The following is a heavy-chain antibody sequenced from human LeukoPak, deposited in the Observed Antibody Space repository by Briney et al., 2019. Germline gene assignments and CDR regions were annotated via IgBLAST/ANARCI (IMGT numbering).Heavy chain of an antibody. J-gene: IGHJ6*02. CDR3: AKDNMRYGSGSYLLYGMDV. CDR1: GFTFSSYW. Sequence: PGGSLRLSCAASGFTFSSYWMHWVRQAPGKGLVWVSRINTDGSSTSYADSVKGRFTISRDNAKNSLYLQMNSLRAEDTALYYCAKDNMRYGSGSYLLYGMDVWGQGTTVTVSS. D-gene: IGHD3-10*01. V-gene: IGHV3-74*01. CDR2: INTDGSST.